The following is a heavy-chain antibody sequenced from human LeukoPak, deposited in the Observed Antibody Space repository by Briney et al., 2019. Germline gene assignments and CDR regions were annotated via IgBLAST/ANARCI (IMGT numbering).Heavy chain of an antibody. Sequence: GRSLRLSCAASGFTFSSYAMHWVRQAPGKGLEWVAVISYDGSNKYYADSVKGRFTISRDNSKNTLYLQMNSLRAEDTAVYYCARDGAYDLWSGHVYWGQGTLVTVSS. CDR2: ISYDGSNK. CDR1: GFTFSSYA. CDR3: ARDGAYDLWSGHVY. J-gene: IGHJ4*02. V-gene: IGHV3-30-3*01. D-gene: IGHD3-3*01.